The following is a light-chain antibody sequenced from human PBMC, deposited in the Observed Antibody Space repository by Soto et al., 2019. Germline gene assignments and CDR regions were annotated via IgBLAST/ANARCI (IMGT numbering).Light chain of an antibody. CDR3: QQRSNWSPLT. CDR1: QSVSTY. Sequence: EIVLTQSPATLPLSPGERATLSCRASQSVSTYLAWYQQKPGQAPRLLIYDASNRATGIPTRFSGSGSGTDFTLTISNLEPEDFAVYYCQQRSNWSPLTFGGGTKVEIK. J-gene: IGKJ4*01. V-gene: IGKV3-11*01. CDR2: DAS.